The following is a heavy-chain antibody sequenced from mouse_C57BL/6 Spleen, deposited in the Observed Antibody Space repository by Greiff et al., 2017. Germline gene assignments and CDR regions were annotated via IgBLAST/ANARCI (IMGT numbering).Heavy chain of an antibody. V-gene: IGHV14-4*01. CDR2: IDPENGDT. Sequence: VQLKESGAELVRPGASVKLSCTASGFNIKDDYMHWVKQRPEQGLAWIGWIDPENGDTEYASKFQGKATITADTSSNTAYLQLSSLTSEDTAVYYCTPSRGYGSSYGAWFAYWGQGTLVTVSA. J-gene: IGHJ3*01. D-gene: IGHD1-1*01. CDR3: TPSRGYGSSYGAWFAY. CDR1: GFNIKDDY.